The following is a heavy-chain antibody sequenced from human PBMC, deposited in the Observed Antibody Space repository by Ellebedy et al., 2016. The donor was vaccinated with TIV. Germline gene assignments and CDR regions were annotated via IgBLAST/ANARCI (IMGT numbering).Heavy chain of an antibody. J-gene: IGHJ4*02. V-gene: IGHV3-23*01. CDR2: ISGSGGST. D-gene: IGHD3-16*01. CDR1: GFTFSSYA. CDR3: VKDRGGNYRAYYFDS. Sequence: GGSLRLSCAASGFTFSSYAMSWVRQAPGKGLEWVSAISGSGGSTYYADSVKGRFTISRANSKNTLYLQMNSLRAEDTAVYYCVKDRGGNYRAYYFDSWGQGTLVTVSS.